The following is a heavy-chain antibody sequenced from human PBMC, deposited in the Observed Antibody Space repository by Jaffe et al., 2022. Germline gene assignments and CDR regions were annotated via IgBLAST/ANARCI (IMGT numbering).Heavy chain of an antibody. CDR3: ATSMTTVTKGKFRYFDY. V-gene: IGHV1-8*01. CDR2: MNPNSGNT. J-gene: IGHJ4*02. D-gene: IGHD4-17*01. Sequence: QVQLVQSGAEVKKPGASVKVSCKASGYTFTSYDINWVRQATGQGLEWMGWMNPNSGNTGYAQKFQGRVTMTRNTSISTAYMELSSLRSEDTAVYYCATSMTTVTKGKFRYFDYWGQGTLVTVSS. CDR1: GYTFTSYD.